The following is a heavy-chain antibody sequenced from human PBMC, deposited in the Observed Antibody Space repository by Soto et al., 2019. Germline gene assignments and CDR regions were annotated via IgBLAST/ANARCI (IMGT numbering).Heavy chain of an antibody. CDR1: GYSISSGYY. CDR3: ARDSPTYYYGSGSYYYYYGMDV. Sequence: SETLSLTCAVSGYSISSGYYWGWIRQPPGKGLEWIGYIYYSGSTNYNPSLKSRVTISVDTSKNQFSLKLSSVTAADTAVYYCARDSPTYYYGSGSYYYYYGMDVWGQGTTVTVSS. CDR2: IYYSGST. D-gene: IGHD3-10*01. J-gene: IGHJ6*02. V-gene: IGHV4-38-2*02.